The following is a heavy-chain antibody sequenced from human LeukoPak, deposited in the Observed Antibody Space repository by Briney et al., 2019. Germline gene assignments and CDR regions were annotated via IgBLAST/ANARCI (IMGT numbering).Heavy chain of an antibody. J-gene: IGHJ4*02. D-gene: IGHD3-3*01. V-gene: IGHV4-59*08. CDR2: VYYSGDT. CDR3: ARRRGDFWSDYYAFDY. CDR1: GGSISNSY. Sequence: SETLSLTCTVSGGSISNSYWSWIRQPPGKGLEWIGYVYYSGDTNYNPSLTSRVTISLEKSKNQFSLKLSSVTAADTAVYYCARRRGDFWSDYYAFDYWGQGTLVTISS.